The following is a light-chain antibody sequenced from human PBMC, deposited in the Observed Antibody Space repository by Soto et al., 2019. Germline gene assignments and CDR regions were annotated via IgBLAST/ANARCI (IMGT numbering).Light chain of an antibody. Sequence: QSVLTQPPSASGSPGQSVSISCTVTTSSVGGYNYVSWYQQHPGKAPKLIIYEVDKRPSGVPDRFSASKTGSTASLTVSGLQADDEAEYYCWSYAGRNTYVFGTGTKVTVL. CDR2: EVD. V-gene: IGLV2-8*01. J-gene: IGLJ1*01. CDR1: TSSVGGYNY. CDR3: WSYAGRNTYV.